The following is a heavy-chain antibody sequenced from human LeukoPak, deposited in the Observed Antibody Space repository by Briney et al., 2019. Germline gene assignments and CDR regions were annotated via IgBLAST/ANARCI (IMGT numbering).Heavy chain of an antibody. CDR3: ARDRSEWLLADFDY. CDR2: INPNSGGT. V-gene: IGHV1-2*02. Sequence: ASVKVSCKASGYTFTGYYMHWVRQAPGQGLEWMGWINPNSGGTNYAQKFQGRVTMTRDTSISTAYMELSRLRSDDTAVYYCARDRSEWLLADFDYWGQGTLVTASS. D-gene: IGHD3-3*01. CDR1: GYTFTGYY. J-gene: IGHJ4*02.